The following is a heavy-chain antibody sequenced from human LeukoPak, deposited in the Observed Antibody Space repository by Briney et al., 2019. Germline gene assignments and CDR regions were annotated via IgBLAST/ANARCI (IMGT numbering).Heavy chain of an antibody. CDR2: IYTSGTT. D-gene: IGHD5-12*01. V-gene: IGHV4-4*07. CDR1: GGSISSYS. Sequence: PSETLSLTCIVSGGSISSYSWTWIRQPAGEGLEWIGRIYTSGTTSYNPSLKSRVTMSVDTSKNQFSLKLSSVTAADTAVYYCAGEAGGGYARAFDIWGQGTMVTVSS. CDR3: AGEAGGGYARAFDI. J-gene: IGHJ3*02.